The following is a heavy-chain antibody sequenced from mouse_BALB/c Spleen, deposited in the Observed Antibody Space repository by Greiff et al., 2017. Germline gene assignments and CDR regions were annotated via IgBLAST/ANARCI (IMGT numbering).Heavy chain of an antibody. CDR1: GFTFSSYA. CDR3: ARRGYSPFAY. J-gene: IGHJ3*01. D-gene: IGHD2-3*01. Sequence: DVKLVESGGGLVKPGGSLKLSCAASGFTFSSYAMSWVRQTPEKRLEWVASISSGGSTYYPDSVKGRFTISRDNARNILYLQMSSLRSEDTAMYYCARRGYSPFAYWGQGTLVTVSA. V-gene: IGHV5-6-5*01. CDR2: ISSGGST.